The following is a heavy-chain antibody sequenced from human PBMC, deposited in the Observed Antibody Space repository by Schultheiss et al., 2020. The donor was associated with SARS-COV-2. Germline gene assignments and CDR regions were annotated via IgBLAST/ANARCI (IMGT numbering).Heavy chain of an antibody. J-gene: IGHJ6*02. V-gene: IGHV3-23*01. D-gene: IGHD3-10*01. CDR1: GFTFSSYA. Sequence: GGSLRLSCAASGFTFSSYAMSWVRQAPGKGLEWVSTISGSGGSTYYADSVKGRFTISRDNSKNTLYLQMNSLRAEDTAVYYCARSGLWFGELSHYYYYGMDVWGQGTTVTVSS. CDR3: ARSGLWFGELSHYYYYGMDV. CDR2: ISGSGGST.